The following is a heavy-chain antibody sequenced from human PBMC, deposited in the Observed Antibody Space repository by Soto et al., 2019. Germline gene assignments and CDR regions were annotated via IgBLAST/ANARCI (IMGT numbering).Heavy chain of an antibody. V-gene: IGHV4-61*03. Sequence: QVQLQESGPGLVKPSETLSLTCTVSGGSVSSGSYYWSWIRQPPGKGLEWIGYIYYSGSTNYNPPLKRRVTISVDTSKNHFSLQLSPVPASDTAVSSCAGPYNWNYAPYEPHFYHPSPDYWGQGTLVTVSS. CDR3: AGPYNWNYAPYEPHFYHPSPDY. CDR1: GGSVSSGSYY. CDR2: IYYSGST. J-gene: IGHJ4*02. D-gene: IGHD1-7*01.